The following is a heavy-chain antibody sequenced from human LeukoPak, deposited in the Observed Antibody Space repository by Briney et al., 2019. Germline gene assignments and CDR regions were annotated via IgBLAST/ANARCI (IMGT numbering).Heavy chain of an antibody. D-gene: IGHD4-11*01. V-gene: IGHV3-23*01. CDR2: VSDSGVNT. CDR3: SKGRCSTLTNIDF. CDR1: GFAFSSFA. J-gene: IGHJ4*02. Sequence: GGSLRLSCAASGFAFSSFAMTWVRQSPGKGLEWVSSVSDSGVNTYYAGSVRGRFTVSRDNFKNILYLQMNSLTVEDTAFYYCSKGRCSTLTNIDFWGQGALVTVSS.